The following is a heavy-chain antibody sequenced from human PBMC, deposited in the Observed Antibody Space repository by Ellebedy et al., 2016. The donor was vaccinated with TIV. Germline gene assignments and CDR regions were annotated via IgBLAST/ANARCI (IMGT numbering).Heavy chain of an antibody. D-gene: IGHD3-10*02. CDR3: AGVGSLYSVVHL. CDR1: DGSITDSSDY. CDR2: ISYTGDT. J-gene: IGHJ3*01. Sequence: MPSETLSLTCTVSDGSITDSSDYWGWIRQAPGKGLEWIGNISYTGDTQYNPSLKSRVTISVDTSKNQFSLKLRSVTAADTAVYYCAGVGSLYSVVHLWGQGTMVTVSS. V-gene: IGHV4-39*07.